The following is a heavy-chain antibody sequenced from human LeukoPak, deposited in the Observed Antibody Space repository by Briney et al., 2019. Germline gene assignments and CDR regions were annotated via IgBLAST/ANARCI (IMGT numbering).Heavy chain of an antibody. D-gene: IGHD2-15*01. J-gene: IGHJ4*02. Sequence: PGGSLRLSCAASGFTFSSYGMNWVRQAPGKGLEWVSGISGSGDSTDYADSVKGRFTISRDNSKNTLHLQMNSLRAEDTAVYYCVRDLYCSGGTCSNRGGRGQGTLVTVSS. CDR3: VRDLYCSGGTCSNRGG. CDR2: ISGSGDST. CDR1: GFTFSSYG. V-gene: IGHV3-23*01.